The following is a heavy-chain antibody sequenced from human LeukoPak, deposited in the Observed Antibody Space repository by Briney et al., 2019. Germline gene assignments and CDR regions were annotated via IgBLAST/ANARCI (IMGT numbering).Heavy chain of an antibody. CDR3: AVFHYYGSGSYYTESSVDY. CDR2: INHSGST. Sequence: PSETLSLTCAVYGGSFSGYYWSWIRQPPGKGLEWIGEINHSGSTNYNPSLKSRVTISVDTSKNQFSLKLSSVTAADTAVYYCAVFHYYGSGSYYTESSVDYWGQGTLVTVSS. CDR1: GGSFSGYY. J-gene: IGHJ4*02. D-gene: IGHD3-10*01. V-gene: IGHV4-34*01.